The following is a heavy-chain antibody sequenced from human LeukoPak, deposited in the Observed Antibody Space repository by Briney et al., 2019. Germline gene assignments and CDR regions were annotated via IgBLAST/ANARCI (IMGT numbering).Heavy chain of an antibody. D-gene: IGHD3-10*01. CDR1: GYIFTAYY. J-gene: IGHJ5*02. CDR3: ARPGNWWFDP. CDR2: MNVYSGDA. V-gene: IGHV1-2*02. Sequence: GASVKVSCKASGYIFTAYYLHWVRLAPGQGLEWMGWMNVYSGDATYAQKFQGRVTMTRDTSISTAYMELNTLTSDDTAAYYCARPGNWWFDPWGQGTLVTVSS.